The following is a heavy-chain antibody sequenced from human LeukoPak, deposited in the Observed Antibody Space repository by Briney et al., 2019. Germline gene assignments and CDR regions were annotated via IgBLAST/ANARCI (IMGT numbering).Heavy chain of an antibody. CDR1: GFTYSSYA. CDR3: AKYWHVDL. J-gene: IGHJ2*01. Sequence: GGSLRLSGVLSGFTYSSYAMAWVRQAPGKGLEWVAGIIGGSGASTYYADSAKGRFTVSRDNSRNTVYLQMNRLRAEDTALYFFAKYWHVDLWGRGTLVTVSS. V-gene: IGHV3-23*01. CDR2: IIGGSGAST.